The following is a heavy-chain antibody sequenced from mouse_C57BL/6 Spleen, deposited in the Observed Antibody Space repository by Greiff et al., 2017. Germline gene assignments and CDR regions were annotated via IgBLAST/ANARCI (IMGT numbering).Heavy chain of an antibody. CDR3: ARYYCGSSAWYFDV. V-gene: IGHV1-82*01. Sequence: VQLQESGPELVKPGASVKISCKASGYAFSSSWMNWVKQRPGKGLEWIGRIYPGDGDTNYNGKFKGKATLTADKSSSTAYMQLSSLTSEDSAVYFSARYYCGSSAWYFDVWGTGTTVTVSS. D-gene: IGHD1-1*01. J-gene: IGHJ1*03. CDR2: IYPGDGDT. CDR1: GYAFSSSW.